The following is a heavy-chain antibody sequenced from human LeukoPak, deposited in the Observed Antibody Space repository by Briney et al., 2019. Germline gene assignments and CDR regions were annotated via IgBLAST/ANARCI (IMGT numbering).Heavy chain of an antibody. CDR3: ARDRYKVAAAGTDY. D-gene: IGHD6-13*01. Sequence: GRSLRLSCAASGFTPSSYAMHWVRQAPGKGLEWVAVISYDGSNKYYADSVKGRFTISRDNSKNTLYLQMNSLRAEDTAVYYCARDRYKVAAAGTDYWGQGTLVTVSS. CDR2: ISYDGSNK. V-gene: IGHV3-30*01. CDR1: GFTPSSYA. J-gene: IGHJ4*02.